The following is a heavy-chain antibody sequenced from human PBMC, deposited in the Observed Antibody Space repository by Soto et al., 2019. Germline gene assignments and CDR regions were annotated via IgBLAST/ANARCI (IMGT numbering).Heavy chain of an antibody. CDR2: IYYSGST. V-gene: IGHV4-59*01. J-gene: IGHJ4*02. CDR3: ARGEVPLYGGNPPYFDY. CDR1: GGSISSYY. D-gene: IGHD4-17*01. Sequence: ASETLSLTCTVSGGSISSYYWSWIRQPPGKGLEWIGYIYYSGSTNYNPSLKSRVTISVDTSKNQFSLKLSSVTAADTAVYYCARGEVPLYGGNPPYFDYWGQGTLVTVSS.